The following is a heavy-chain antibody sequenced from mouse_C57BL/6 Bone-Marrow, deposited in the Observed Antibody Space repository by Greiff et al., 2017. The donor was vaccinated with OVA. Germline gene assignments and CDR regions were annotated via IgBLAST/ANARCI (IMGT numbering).Heavy chain of an antibody. J-gene: IGHJ1*03. CDR2: IYPGSGST. Sequence: VQLQQPGAELVKPGASVKMSCKASGYTFTSYWITWVKQRPGQGLEWIGDIYPGSGSTNYNEKFKSKATLTVDTSSSTAYMQLSSLTSEDSAVYYCAKEDRYGSSYDWYFDVWGTGTTVTVSS. V-gene: IGHV1-55*01. CDR3: AKEDRYGSSYDWYFDV. CDR1: GYTFTSYW. D-gene: IGHD1-1*01.